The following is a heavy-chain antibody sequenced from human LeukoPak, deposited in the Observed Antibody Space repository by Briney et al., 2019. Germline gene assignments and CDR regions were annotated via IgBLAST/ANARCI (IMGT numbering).Heavy chain of an antibody. V-gene: IGHV1-8*03. J-gene: IGHJ5*02. CDR2: MNPNSGNT. D-gene: IGHD1-26*01. Sequence: ASVKVSCKASGYTFTSYGINWVRQATGQGLEWMGWMNPNSGNTGYAQKFQGRVTITRNTSISTAYMELSSLRSEDTAVYYCAREGGSYRNWFDPWGQGTLVTVSS. CDR1: GYTFTSYG. CDR3: AREGGSYRNWFDP.